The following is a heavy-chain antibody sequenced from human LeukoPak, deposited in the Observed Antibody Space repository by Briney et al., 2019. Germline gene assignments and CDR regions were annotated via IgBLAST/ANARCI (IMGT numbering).Heavy chain of an antibody. J-gene: IGHJ4*02. CDR2: INHSGST. V-gene: IGHV4-34*01. CDR1: GGSFSGYY. Sequence: PSETLSLTCAVYGGSFSGYYWSWIRQPPGKGLEWIGEINHSGSTNYNPSLKSRVTISVDTSKNQFSLKLSSVTAADTAVYYCARAELQLPFDYWGQGTLVTVSS. CDR3: ARAELQLPFDY. D-gene: IGHD5-18*01.